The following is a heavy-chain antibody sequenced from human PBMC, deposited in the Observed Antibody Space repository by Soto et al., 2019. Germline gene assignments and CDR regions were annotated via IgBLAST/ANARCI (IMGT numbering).Heavy chain of an antibody. CDR1: GGSIRSYY. Sequence: SETQSLTCTVSGGSIRSYYWSWIRQPPGKGLEWIGYIYYSGSTNYNPSLKSRVTISVDTSKNQFSLKLSSVTAADTAVYYCARHGPIAAAGTVFDYWGQGTLVTVS. CDR3: ARHGPIAAAGTVFDY. CDR2: IYYSGST. J-gene: IGHJ4*02. D-gene: IGHD6-13*01. V-gene: IGHV4-59*08.